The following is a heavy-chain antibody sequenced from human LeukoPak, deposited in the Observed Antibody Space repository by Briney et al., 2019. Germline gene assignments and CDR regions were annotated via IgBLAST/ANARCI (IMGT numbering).Heavy chain of an antibody. D-gene: IGHD3-22*01. CDR3: ARAYDSSGFPLFDY. V-gene: IGHV4-30-4*01. J-gene: IGHJ4*02. CDR2: VYYSGST. Sequence: SETLSLTCTVSGGSISSGDYYWSWIRQPPGKGLEWIGYVYYSGSTYYNPSLKSRVSISVDTSKNQFSLKLSSVTAADTAVYYCARAYDSSGFPLFDYWGQGALVTVSS. CDR1: GGSISSGDYY.